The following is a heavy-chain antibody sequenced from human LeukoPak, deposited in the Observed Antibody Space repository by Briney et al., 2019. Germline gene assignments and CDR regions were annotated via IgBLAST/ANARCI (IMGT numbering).Heavy chain of an antibody. Sequence: GGSLRLSCAASGFTFSSYAMSWVRQAPGKGLEWVSAISGSGGSTYYADSVRGRFTISRDNSKNTLYLQMNSLRAEDTAVYYCAKDTTMIAVAGYFDYWGQGTLVTVSS. V-gene: IGHV3-23*01. CDR1: GFTFSSYA. D-gene: IGHD6-19*01. CDR3: AKDTTMIAVAGYFDY. CDR2: ISGSGGST. J-gene: IGHJ4*02.